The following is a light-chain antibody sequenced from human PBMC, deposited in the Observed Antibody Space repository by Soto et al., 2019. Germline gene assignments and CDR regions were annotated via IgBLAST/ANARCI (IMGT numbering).Light chain of an antibody. Sequence: QSVLTQPASVSGSPGQSVTISCTGTSSDVGGSYDLVSWYQHRPGKVPKLLIFEVFKRPSGISNRFSASKSGNTASLTISGLQAEDEADYYCCSYAGVNTLIFGGGTKLTVL. J-gene: IGLJ2*01. V-gene: IGLV2-23*02. CDR2: EVF. CDR3: CSYAGVNTLI. CDR1: SSDVGGSYDL.